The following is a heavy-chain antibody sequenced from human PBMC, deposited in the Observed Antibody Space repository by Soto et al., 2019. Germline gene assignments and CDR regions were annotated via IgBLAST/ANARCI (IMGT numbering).Heavy chain of an antibody. D-gene: IGHD6-13*01. CDR2: IYYSGST. CDR1: GGSISSGGYY. Sequence: QVQLQESGPGLVKPSQTLSLTCTVSGGSISSGGYYWSWIRQHPGKGLEWIGYIYYSGSTYYNPSLKSRVTISGDTSKTQVSLKLSSVTAADTAVYYCARDLRIGGIAAAALYYWGRGTLVTVSS. J-gene: IGHJ4*02. CDR3: ARDLRIGGIAAAALYY. V-gene: IGHV4-31*03.